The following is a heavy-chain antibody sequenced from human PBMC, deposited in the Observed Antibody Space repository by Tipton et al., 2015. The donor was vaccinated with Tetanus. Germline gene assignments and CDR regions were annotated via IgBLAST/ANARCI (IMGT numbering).Heavy chain of an antibody. CDR3: ARDQKSATLSPFFFGLDV. V-gene: IGHV4-59*01. J-gene: IGHJ6*02. Sequence: TLSLTCTVSGDPMNDFYWSWIRQPPGKGLEWIGHIFYSGNTDYNPSLKSRVTIAVDTAKKQFSLRLSSVTAADTAVYYCARDQKSATLSPFFFGLDVWGQGPTVAVSS. CDR1: GDPMNDFY. CDR2: IFYSGNT. D-gene: IGHD2-15*01.